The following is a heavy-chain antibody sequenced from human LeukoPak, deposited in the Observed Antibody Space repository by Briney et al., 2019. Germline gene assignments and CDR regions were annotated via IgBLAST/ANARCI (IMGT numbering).Heavy chain of an antibody. CDR3: ARSGYCSSTSCSYYYYYYGMDV. CDR1: GDSVSSNSAA. J-gene: IGHJ6*02. CDR2: TYYRSKSYN. D-gene: IGHD2-2*01. V-gene: IGHV6-1*01. Sequence: SQTLSLTCAISGDSVSSNSAAWNWIRQSPSRGLEWLGRTYYRSKSYNDYAVSVKSRITINPDTSKNQFSLQLNSVTPEDTAVHYCARSGYCSSTSCSYYYYYYGMDVWGQGTTVTVSS.